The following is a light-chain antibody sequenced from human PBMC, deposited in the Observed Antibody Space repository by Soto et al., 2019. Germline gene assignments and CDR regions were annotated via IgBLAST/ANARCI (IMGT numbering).Light chain of an antibody. CDR2: GTS. J-gene: IGKJ1*01. V-gene: IGKV3-20*01. Sequence: EIVLTQSPGTLSLSPGERATLSCRASQSVSSSYLAWYQQKPGQAPRLLIYGTSSRATAIPDRFSGSGSGTDFTLTNSRLELEDFAVYYCQQYGSSSWTFGQGTKVEIK. CDR3: QQYGSSSWT. CDR1: QSVSSSY.